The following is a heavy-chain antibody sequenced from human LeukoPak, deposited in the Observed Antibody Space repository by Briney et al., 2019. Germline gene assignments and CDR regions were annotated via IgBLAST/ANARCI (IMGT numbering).Heavy chain of an antibody. CDR2: ISGSGGST. CDR1: GFTFSSYA. V-gene: IGHV3-23*01. D-gene: IGHD2-8*02. J-gene: IGHJ4*02. Sequence: GGSLRLSCAASGFTFSSYAMSWVRQAPGKGLEWVSAISGSGGSTYYADSVKGRFTISRDNSKNTLWLQMNSLRAEDTAVYFCAKQATGGFYPFDFWGQGTLVTVSS. CDR3: AKQATGGFYPFDF.